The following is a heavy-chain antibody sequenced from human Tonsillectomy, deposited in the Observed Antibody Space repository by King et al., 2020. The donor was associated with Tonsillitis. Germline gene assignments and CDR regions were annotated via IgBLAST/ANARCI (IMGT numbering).Heavy chain of an antibody. D-gene: IGHD6-13*01. Sequence: VQLQESGPGLVKPSETLSLTCTVSGGSISSYYWSWIRQPPGKGLYWFGYIYYSGSTNYNPSLKSRFTISVDTSKNQFSLKLSSVTAADTAVYYGARDSSSWYLGWFDPWGQGTLVTVSS. V-gene: IGHV4-59*12. CDR3: ARDSSSWYLGWFDP. CDR2: IYYSGST. CDR1: GGSISSYY. J-gene: IGHJ5*02.